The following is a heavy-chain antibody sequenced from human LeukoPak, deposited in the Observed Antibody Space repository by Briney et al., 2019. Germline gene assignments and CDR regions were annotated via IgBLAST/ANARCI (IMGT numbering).Heavy chain of an antibody. Sequence: PPKTLSLTCTFSDLSLSSYYWSWIRQPAGKGLEWIGRFHSSVSTNYNHSLKSRVTMSVDTSTTKFSLKLSSVTAADTAVYYCARDQYYYGSGSYRFDYWGQGTLVTVSS. D-gene: IGHD3-10*01. V-gene: IGHV4-4*07. J-gene: IGHJ4*02. CDR1: DLSLSSYY. CDR3: ARDQYYYGSGSYRFDY. CDR2: FHSSVST.